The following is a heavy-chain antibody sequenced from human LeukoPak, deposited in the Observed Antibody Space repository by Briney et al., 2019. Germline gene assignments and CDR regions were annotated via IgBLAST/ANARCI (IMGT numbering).Heavy chain of an antibody. J-gene: IGHJ4*02. V-gene: IGHV3-30-3*01. D-gene: IGHD1-26*01. CDR3: ARDIVLAAQNYDY. Sequence: GSLRLSCAASGFTFSSYAMHWVRQAPGKGLEWVAVISYDGSNKYYADSVKGRFTISRDNSKNTLYLQMNSLRAEDTAVYYCARDIVLAAQNYDYCGQGTLVTVSS. CDR2: ISYDGSNK. CDR1: GFTFSSYA.